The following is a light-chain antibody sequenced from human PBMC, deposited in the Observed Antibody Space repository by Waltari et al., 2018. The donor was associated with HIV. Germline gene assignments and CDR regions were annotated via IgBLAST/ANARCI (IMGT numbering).Light chain of an antibody. J-gene: IGLJ3*02. V-gene: IGLV1-40*01. CDR2: ATN. CDR1: SSNIGAGYD. Sequence: QSVLTQPPSVSGAPGQRVTISCTGSSSNIGAGYDVHWYQQLPGTAPKLFIYATNQRPAGIPDRFSGSKSGTSASLAITGLRAEDEGDYYCQSYDTSLGGSVFGGGTKLTVL. CDR3: QSYDTSLGGSV.